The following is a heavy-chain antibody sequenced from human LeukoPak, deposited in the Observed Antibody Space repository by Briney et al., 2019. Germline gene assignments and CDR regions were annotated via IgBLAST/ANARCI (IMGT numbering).Heavy chain of an antibody. V-gene: IGHV4-59*01. Sequence: SETLSLTCTVSGGSISSYYWSWIRQPPGKGLEWIGYIYYSGSTNYNPSLKSRVTISVDTSKNQFSLKLSSVTAADTAVYYCAGKTYYYDSSGYYTDYWGQGTLVTVSS. CDR1: GGSISSYY. CDR2: IYYSGST. J-gene: IGHJ4*02. CDR3: AGKTYYYDSSGYYTDY. D-gene: IGHD3-22*01.